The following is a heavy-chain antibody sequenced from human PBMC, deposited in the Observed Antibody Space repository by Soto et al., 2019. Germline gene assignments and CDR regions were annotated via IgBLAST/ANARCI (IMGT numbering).Heavy chain of an antibody. CDR2: IYHSGST. V-gene: IGHV4-4*02. D-gene: IGHD2-15*01. J-gene: IGHJ5*02. CDR1: GGSISSNNW. CDR3: ARAYCSGGSCYTGPSWFDP. Sequence: SETLSLTCAVSGGSISSNNWWSWVRQPPGKGLEWIGEIYHSGSTNYNPSLKSRVTISVDKSKNQFSLKLSSVTAADTAVYYCARAYCSGGSCYTGPSWFDPWGQGXLVTVYS.